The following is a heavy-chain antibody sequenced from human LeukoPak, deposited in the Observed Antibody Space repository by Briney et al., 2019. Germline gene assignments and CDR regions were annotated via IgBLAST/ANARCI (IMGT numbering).Heavy chain of an antibody. D-gene: IGHD6-6*01. J-gene: IGHJ4*02. CDR2: IKQDGSEK. CDR1: GFTVSSDW. CDR3: ARMDSSSSY. Sequence: GGSLRPSCAAAGFTVSSDWMGWVRQAAGKWREWVANIKQDGSEKYYVDSVKGRFTISRDNAKNSLYLQMNSLRAEDTAVYYCARMDSSSSYWGQGTLVTVSS. V-gene: IGHV3-7*01.